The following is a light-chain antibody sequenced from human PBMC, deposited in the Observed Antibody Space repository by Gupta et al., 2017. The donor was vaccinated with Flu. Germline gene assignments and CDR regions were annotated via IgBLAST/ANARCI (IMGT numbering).Light chain of an antibody. CDR3: QQSVSTPIT. Sequence: DIQMTQSPSSLSASVGDRVTITCRASQSISSYLNWYQQKPGKAPKLLIYAASSLQSGVPSRFSGSGSGTDFTLTISSLQPEDFATYYCQQSVSTPITFGGGTKVEIK. J-gene: IGKJ4*01. CDR2: AAS. CDR1: QSISSY. V-gene: IGKV1-39*01.